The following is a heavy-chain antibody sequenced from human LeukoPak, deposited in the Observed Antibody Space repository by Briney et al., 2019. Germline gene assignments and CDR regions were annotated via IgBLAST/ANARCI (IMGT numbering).Heavy chain of an antibody. V-gene: IGHV3-30*04. CDR3: ARETVTMDYYYGMDV. D-gene: IGHD4-17*01. J-gene: IGHJ6*02. Sequence: GGSLRLSCAASGFTFSSYAMHWVRQAPGKGLEWVAVISYDGSNKYYADSVKGRFTISRDNSKNTLYLQMNSLRAEDTAVYYCARETVTMDYYYGMDVWGQGTTVTVSS. CDR2: ISYDGSNK. CDR1: GFTFSSYA.